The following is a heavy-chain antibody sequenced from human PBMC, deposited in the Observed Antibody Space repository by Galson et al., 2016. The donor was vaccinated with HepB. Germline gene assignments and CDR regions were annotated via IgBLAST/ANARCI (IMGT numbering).Heavy chain of an antibody. D-gene: IGHD6-19*01. V-gene: IGHV3-23*01. CDR3: ARFTQEWLDRVYYFDS. CDR2: ISGDGGST. Sequence: SLRLSCAASGFTFGRYAMSWVRQAPGKGLEWVSAISGDGGSTYYAGSVQGRFTSSRDRSTNTKYLQMNSLRTDDTAVYYCARFTQEWLDRVYYFDSWGQGTLVTVSS. J-gene: IGHJ4*02. CDR1: GFTFGRYA.